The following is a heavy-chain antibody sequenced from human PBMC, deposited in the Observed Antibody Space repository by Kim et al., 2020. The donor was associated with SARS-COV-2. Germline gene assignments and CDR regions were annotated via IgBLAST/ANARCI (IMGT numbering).Heavy chain of an antibody. J-gene: IGHJ6*03. Sequence: SETLSLTCAVYGGSFSGYYWSWIRQPPGKGLEWIGEINHSGSTNYNPSLKSRVTISVDTSKNQFSLKLSSVTAADTAVYYCARHSSRYYYYYYMDVWGKGTTVTVSS. V-gene: IGHV4-34*01. CDR3: ARHSSRYYYYYYMDV. CDR2: INHSGST. D-gene: IGHD6-13*01. CDR1: GGSFSGYY.